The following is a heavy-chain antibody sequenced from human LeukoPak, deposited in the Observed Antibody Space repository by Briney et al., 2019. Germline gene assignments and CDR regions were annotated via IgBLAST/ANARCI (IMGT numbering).Heavy chain of an antibody. D-gene: IGHD5-18*01. CDR1: GGSISSSSYY. CDR3: ARVPRGYSYGYDPYL. Sequence: SETLSLTCTVSGGSISSSSYYWGWIRQPPGKGLEWIGSIYYSGSTYYNPSLKSRVTISVDTSKNQFSLKLSSATAADTAVYYCARVPRGYSYGYDPYLWGQGTLVTVSS. V-gene: IGHV4-39*07. CDR2: IYYSGST. J-gene: IGHJ4*02.